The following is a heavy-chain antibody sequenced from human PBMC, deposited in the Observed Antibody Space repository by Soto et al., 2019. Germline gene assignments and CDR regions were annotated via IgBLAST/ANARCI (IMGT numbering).Heavy chain of an antibody. D-gene: IGHD3-3*01. CDR2: INSDGSST. CDR1: GFTFSNYW. CDR3: ALYDFWSRYPQVS. J-gene: IGHJ5*02. Sequence: GGSLRLSCAASGFTFSNYWMHWVRQAPGKGLVWVSRINSDGSSTNYADSVKGRFTISRDNAKNTQYLQMNSLRAEDTAVYYCALYDFWSRYPQVSWGQGTLVTVSS. V-gene: IGHV3-74*01.